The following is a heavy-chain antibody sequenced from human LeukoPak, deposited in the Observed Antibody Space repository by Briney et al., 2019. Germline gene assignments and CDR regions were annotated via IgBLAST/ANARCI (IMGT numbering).Heavy chain of an antibody. CDR1: GDSVSSNSAA. V-gene: IGHV6-1*01. Sequence: SQTLSLTCVISGDSVSSNSAAWNWIRQSPSRGLEWLGRTYYRSKWYSYSGVSVKSRITINPDTSKNQFSLQLNSVTPEDTAVYYCARVAAAGTLGFDPWGQGTLVTVSS. J-gene: IGHJ5*02. CDR3: ARVAAAGTLGFDP. CDR2: TYYRSKWYS. D-gene: IGHD6-13*01.